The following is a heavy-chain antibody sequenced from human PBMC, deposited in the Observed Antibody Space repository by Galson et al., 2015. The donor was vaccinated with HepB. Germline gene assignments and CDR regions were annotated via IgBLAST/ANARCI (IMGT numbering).Heavy chain of an antibody. D-gene: IGHD2-15*01. CDR1: GFTFSSYA. Sequence: SLRLSCAASGFTFSSYAMSWVRQAPGKGLEWVSAISGSGGSTYYADSVKGRFTISRDNSKNTLYLQMNSLRAEDTAVYYCAKSYCSGGSCYFPGDYWGQGTLVTVSS. J-gene: IGHJ4*02. V-gene: IGHV3-23*01. CDR3: AKSYCSGGSCYFPGDY. CDR2: ISGSGGST.